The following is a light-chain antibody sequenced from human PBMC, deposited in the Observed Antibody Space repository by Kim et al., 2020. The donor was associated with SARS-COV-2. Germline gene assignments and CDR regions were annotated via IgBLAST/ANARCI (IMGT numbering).Light chain of an antibody. CDR3: QQLNTYPYT. CDR1: QDIGLY. V-gene: IGKV1-9*01. Sequence: SASTGDRVTITCRTGQDIGLYLAWYQQKPGEAPKVLIHSASTLQSGAPSRFSGSGSGTDFALTISSLQPEDSATYFCQQLNTYPYTFGQGTKLEIK. CDR2: SAS. J-gene: IGKJ2*01.